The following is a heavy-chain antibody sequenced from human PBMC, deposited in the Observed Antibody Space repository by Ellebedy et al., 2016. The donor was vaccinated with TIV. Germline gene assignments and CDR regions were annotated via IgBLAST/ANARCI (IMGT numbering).Heavy chain of an antibody. J-gene: IGHJ4*02. V-gene: IGHV3-53*01. Sequence: GESLKISCTVSGFTVSGNYMSWVRQAPGKGLEWVSIIYSGGSTYYADSVKGRFTISRDNSRNTVYLQMNRVRAEDTAAYYCARVDLGLAFDYWGRGTLVTVSS. CDR3: ARVDLGLAFDY. CDR1: GFTVSGNY. D-gene: IGHD3/OR15-3a*01. CDR2: IYSGGST.